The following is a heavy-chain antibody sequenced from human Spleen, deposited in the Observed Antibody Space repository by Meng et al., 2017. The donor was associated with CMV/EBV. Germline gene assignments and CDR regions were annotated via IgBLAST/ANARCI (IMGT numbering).Heavy chain of an antibody. Sequence: GSLRLSCTVSGGSISSSSYYWGWIRQPPGKGLEWIGNIYYSGSTNYNPSLKSRVTISVDTSKNQFSLKVSSVTAADTAVYYCASFHCSSSNCYTKNYDMDVWGQGTTVTVSS. CDR2: IYYSGST. D-gene: IGHD2-2*02. J-gene: IGHJ6*02. CDR3: ASFHCSSSNCYTKNYDMDV. CDR1: GGSISSSSYY. V-gene: IGHV4-39*07.